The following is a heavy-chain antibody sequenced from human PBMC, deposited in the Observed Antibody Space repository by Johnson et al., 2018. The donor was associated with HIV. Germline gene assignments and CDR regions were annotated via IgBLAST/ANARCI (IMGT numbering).Heavy chain of an antibody. CDR3: ATRDPTYRPGAFDL. Sequence: QVQLVESGGGVVQPGGSLRLSCVASGFTFSSYGMHWVRQAPGKGLAWVAFIRSDGSNKYYADSVKGRFIISRDNAKNSLYLQRNSLRAEDTAVYYCATRDPTYRPGAFDLWGQGTMVTVSS. J-gene: IGHJ3*01. CDR1: GFTFSSYG. D-gene: IGHD1-14*01. CDR2: IRSDGSNK. V-gene: IGHV3-30*02.